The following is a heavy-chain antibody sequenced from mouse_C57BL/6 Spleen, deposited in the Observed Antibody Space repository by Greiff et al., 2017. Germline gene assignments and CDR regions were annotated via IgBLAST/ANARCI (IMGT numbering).Heavy chain of an antibody. CDR1: GYTFTSYW. Sequence: QVQLQQPGAELVKPGASVKLSCKASGYTFTSYWMHWVKQRPGQGLEWIGMIHPNSGSTNNNEKFKSKATLTVDKSSSTAYMQLRSLTSEDSAVYYCARVRLLLYYFDYWGQGTTLTVSS. CDR2: IHPNSGST. D-gene: IGHD2-3*01. CDR3: ARVRLLLYYFDY. V-gene: IGHV1-64*01. J-gene: IGHJ2*01.